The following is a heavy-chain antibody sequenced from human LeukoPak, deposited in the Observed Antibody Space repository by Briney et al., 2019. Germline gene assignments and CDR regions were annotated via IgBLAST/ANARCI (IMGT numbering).Heavy chain of an antibody. CDR2: TYWNDDK. J-gene: IGHJ4*02. CDR3: AHKGRGSGSYTM. V-gene: IGHV2-5*01. D-gene: IGHD3-10*01. CDR1: GFSLSSTGVG. Sequence: SGPTLVNPTQTLTLTCTFSGFSLSSTGVGVVWIRQSPGKALECLAVTYWNDDKSYSPSLKSRLTITKDTSKNQVVLIMTNMDPVDTATYYCAHKGRGSGSYTMWGQETLVTVSS.